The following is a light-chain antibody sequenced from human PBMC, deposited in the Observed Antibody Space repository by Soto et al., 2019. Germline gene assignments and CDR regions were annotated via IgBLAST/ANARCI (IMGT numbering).Light chain of an antibody. CDR3: GSYGGANNLL. CDR2: EVS. CDR1: SSDVGGYDY. J-gene: IGLJ3*02. Sequence: QSALTQPPSASGSAGQSVTISCIGTSSDVGGYDYVSWYQQHPGKAPKLMIYEVSKRPSGVPHRFSGSKSGSTASLTVSGLQPEDEADYYCGSYGGANNLLFGGGTKLTVL. V-gene: IGLV2-8*01.